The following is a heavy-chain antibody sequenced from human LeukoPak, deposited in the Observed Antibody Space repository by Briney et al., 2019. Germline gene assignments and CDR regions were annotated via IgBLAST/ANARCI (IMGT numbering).Heavy chain of an antibody. V-gene: IGHV1-2*02. CDR2: INPNSGGT. CDR1: GYTFTDYY. D-gene: IGHD6-19*01. J-gene: IGHJ4*02. CDR3: ARDLFPNGIAVAETDY. Sequence: GASVKVSCKASGYTFTDYYMHWVRQAPGQGLEWMGWINPNSGGTNYAQKFQGRVTMTRDTSISTAYMELSRLRSDDTAVYYCARDLFPNGIAVAETDYWGQGTLVTVSS.